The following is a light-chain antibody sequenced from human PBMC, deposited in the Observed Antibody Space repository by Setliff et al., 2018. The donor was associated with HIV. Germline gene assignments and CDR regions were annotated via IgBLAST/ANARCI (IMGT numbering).Light chain of an antibody. Sequence: QSVLPQPRSVSGSPGQSVTISCTGTSSDVGDYNYVSWYQQHPGKAPKLMIYDVSQRPSGVSNRFSGSKSGNTASLTISGLQAEDEADYFCCSYAGRVAGFGTGTKVTVL. CDR3: CSYAGRVAG. CDR2: DVS. CDR1: SSDVGDYNY. V-gene: IGLV2-11*01. J-gene: IGLJ1*01.